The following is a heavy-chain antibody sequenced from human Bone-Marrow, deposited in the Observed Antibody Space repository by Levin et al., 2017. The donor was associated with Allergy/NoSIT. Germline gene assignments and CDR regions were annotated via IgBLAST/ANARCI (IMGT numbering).Heavy chain of an antibody. D-gene: IGHD4-17*01. CDR3: ARDFRSLSTVTTRPFWYFDY. CDR2: ISSSSSYI. CDR1: GFTFSSYS. Sequence: PGGSLRLSCAASGFTFSSYSMNWVRQAPGKGLEWVSSISSSSSYIYYADSVKGRFTISRDNAKNSLYLQMNSLRAEDTAVYYCARDFRSLSTVTTRPFWYFDYWGQGTLVTVSS. J-gene: IGHJ4*02. V-gene: IGHV3-21*01.